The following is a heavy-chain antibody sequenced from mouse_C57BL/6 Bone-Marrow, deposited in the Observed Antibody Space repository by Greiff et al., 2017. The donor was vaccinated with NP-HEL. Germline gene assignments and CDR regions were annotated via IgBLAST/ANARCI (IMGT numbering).Heavy chain of an antibody. V-gene: IGHV1-82*01. D-gene: IGHD2-4*01. Sequence: VQLQQSGPELVKPGASVKISCKASGYAFSSSWMNWVKQRPGKGLEWIGRIYPGDGDTNYNGKFKGKATLTADKSTSTAYMQLSSLPSEDSAVYFCGSPDYDYDGRGDAMDYWGQGTSVTVSS. CDR2: IYPGDGDT. CDR1: GYAFSSSW. J-gene: IGHJ4*01. CDR3: GSPDYDYDGRGDAMDY.